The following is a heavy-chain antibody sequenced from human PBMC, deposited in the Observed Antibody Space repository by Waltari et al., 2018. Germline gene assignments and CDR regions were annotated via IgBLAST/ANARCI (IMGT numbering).Heavy chain of an antibody. CDR3: AKDWATVSPLPYYFDY. CDR2: IYYSGST. CDR1: GGSISSGDYY. D-gene: IGHD4-17*01. V-gene: IGHV4-30-4*08. Sequence: QVQLQESGPGLVKPSQTLSLTCTVSGGSISSGDYYWSWIRQPPGKGLEWIGYIYYSGSTYYNPSLKSRVTISVDTSKNQFSLKLSSVTAADTAVYYCAKDWATVSPLPYYFDYWGQGTLVTVSS. J-gene: IGHJ4*02.